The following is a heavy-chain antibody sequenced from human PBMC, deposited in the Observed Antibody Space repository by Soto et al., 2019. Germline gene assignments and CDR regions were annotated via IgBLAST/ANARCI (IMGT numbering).Heavy chain of an antibody. Sequence: ASVKVSCKASGYTFTSYDINWVRQATGQGLEWMGWMNPNSGNTGYAQKFQGRVTMTRNTSISTAYMELSSLRSEDTAVYYCARVGSESKAARPVPYYYYYYMDVWGKGTTVTVSS. CDR2: MNPNSGNT. CDR3: ARVGSESKAARPVPYYYYYYMDV. D-gene: IGHD6-6*01. V-gene: IGHV1-8*01. J-gene: IGHJ6*03. CDR1: GYTFTSYD.